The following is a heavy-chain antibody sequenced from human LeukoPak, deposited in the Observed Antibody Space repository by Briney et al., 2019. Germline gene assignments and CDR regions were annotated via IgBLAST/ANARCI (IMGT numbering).Heavy chain of an antibody. V-gene: IGHV1-58*01. CDR3: AAEGRPTVVTFRKGAVDL. Sequence: ASVKVSCRSSGFIFTSSAVQWVRQARGQRLEWIGWIVVGSGNTNYAQKFQERVTITRDMSTSTVYMELSSLRSEDTAVYYCAAEGRPTVVTFRKGAVDLWGQGTMVTVSS. J-gene: IGHJ3*01. D-gene: IGHD4-23*01. CDR2: IVVGSGNT. CDR1: GFIFTSSA.